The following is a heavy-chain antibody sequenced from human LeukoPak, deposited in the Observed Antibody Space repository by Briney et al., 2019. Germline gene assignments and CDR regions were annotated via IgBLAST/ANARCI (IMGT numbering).Heavy chain of an antibody. CDR1: GGSISSYY. J-gene: IGHJ4*02. Sequence: PSETLSLTCTVSGGSISSYYWSWIRQPPGKGLEWIGYIYYSGSTNYNPSLESRVTMSVDMSKNHFSLRLSSVTAADTAVYFCARIDPSDRGGYCPFDQWGQGTMV. V-gene: IGHV4-59*01. CDR3: ARIDPSDRGGYCPFDQ. D-gene: IGHD2-21*01. CDR2: IYYSGST.